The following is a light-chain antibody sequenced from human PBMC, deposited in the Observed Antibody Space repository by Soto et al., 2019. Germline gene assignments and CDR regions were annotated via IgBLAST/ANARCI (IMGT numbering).Light chain of an antibody. CDR3: GSYTSSSTRV. CDR2: EVS. CDR1: SSDVGGYNF. Sequence: QSAQTQPASVSGSPGQSITIFCTGTSSDVGGYNFVSWYQQHPGKAPKLMIYEVSSRPSGVSNRFSGSKSGNTASLTISGLQAEDEADYYCGSYTSSSTRVFGGGTKLTVL. J-gene: IGLJ3*02. V-gene: IGLV2-14*01.